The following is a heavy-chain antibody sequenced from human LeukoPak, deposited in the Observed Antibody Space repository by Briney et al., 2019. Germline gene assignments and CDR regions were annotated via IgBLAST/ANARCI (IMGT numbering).Heavy chain of an antibody. D-gene: IGHD5-18*01. CDR3: ARGAQLTAY. Sequence: GGPLRLSCAASGFTFYTYGMHWVRQAPGKGLEYVSGIGPDGGTIYYANSVRGRFTISRDNSKYMLYLQMDSLTADDVAVYYCARGAQLTAYWGQGTLVTVSS. J-gene: IGHJ4*02. V-gene: IGHV3-64*01. CDR1: GFTFYTYG. CDR2: IGPDGGTI.